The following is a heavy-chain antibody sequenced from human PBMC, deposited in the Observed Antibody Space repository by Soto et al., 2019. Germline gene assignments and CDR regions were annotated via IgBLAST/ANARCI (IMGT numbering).Heavy chain of an antibody. Sequence: GESLKISCKASGYSLSSYWIGWARQTPGKGLEWMGIVYPGDSDTRYSPSFRGQVTISVDNSIRTAYLQWSSLRASDTAMYYCGRRAGYIDYWGQGTLVTVSS. CDR3: GRRAGYIDY. V-gene: IGHV5-51*01. CDR2: VYPGDSDT. CDR1: GYSLSSYW. J-gene: IGHJ4*02. D-gene: IGHD2-2*02.